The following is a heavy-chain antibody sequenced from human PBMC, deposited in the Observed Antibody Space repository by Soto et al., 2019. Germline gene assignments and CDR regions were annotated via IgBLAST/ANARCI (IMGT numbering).Heavy chain of an antibody. Sequence: QVQLVQSGAEVKKPGASVKVSCKASGYTFTSYGISWVRQAPGQGLEWMGWISAYNGNTNYAQKLQGRVTMTTDTPTSTASRELGSLRSDAPAVYYCAGIPPAYPRPLAYGGKGPLVPLS. J-gene: IGHJ4*02. V-gene: IGHV1-18*01. D-gene: IGHD2-2*01. CDR1: GYTFTSYG. CDR3: AGIPPAYPRPLAY. CDR2: ISAYNGNT.